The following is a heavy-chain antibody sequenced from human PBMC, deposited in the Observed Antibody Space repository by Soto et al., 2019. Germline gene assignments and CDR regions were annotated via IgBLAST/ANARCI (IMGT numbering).Heavy chain of an antibody. CDR1: GDTFTDYY. V-gene: IGHV1-46*01. CDR3: ARGGQVVVVTAALDY. D-gene: IGHD2-21*02. J-gene: IGHJ4*02. Sequence: QVQLVQSGAEVKKPGASVKVSCKASGDTFTDYYIHWVRQAPGQGLEWMGTVNPSGGHTTYAQHFLGRMTMTRDTSTSTLYMELTSLTSEDTAVYYGARGGQVVVVTAALDYWGKGTLVTVSP. CDR2: VNPSGGHT.